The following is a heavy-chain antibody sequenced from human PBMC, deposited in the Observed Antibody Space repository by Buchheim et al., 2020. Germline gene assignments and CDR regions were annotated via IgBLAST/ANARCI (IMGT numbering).Heavy chain of an antibody. CDR2: ISYDGSNK. CDR1: GFTFSSYA. CDR3: ARDKGSSGTSDFDY. J-gene: IGHJ4*02. D-gene: IGHD6-19*01. V-gene: IGHV3-30-3*01. Sequence: VQLVESGGGLVQPGGSLRLSCAASGFTFSSYAMHWVRQAPGKGLEWVAVISYDGSNKYYADSVKGRFTISRDNSKNTLYLQMNSLRAEDTAVYYCARDKGSSGTSDFDYWGQGTL.